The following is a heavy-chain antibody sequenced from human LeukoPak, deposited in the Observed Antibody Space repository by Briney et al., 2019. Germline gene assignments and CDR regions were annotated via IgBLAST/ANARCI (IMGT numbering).Heavy chain of an antibody. J-gene: IGHJ1*01. D-gene: IGHD4-17*01. V-gene: IGHV3-64D*06. Sequence: GGSLRLSCSASGFTFSSYAMHWVRQAPGKGLEYVSAISSNGGSTYYADSVKGRFTISRDNSKNTLYLQMSSLRAEDTAVYYCVKTITVTTLTLVYFQHWGQGTLVTASS. CDR1: GFTFSSYA. CDR3: VKTITVTTLTLVYFQH. CDR2: ISSNGGST.